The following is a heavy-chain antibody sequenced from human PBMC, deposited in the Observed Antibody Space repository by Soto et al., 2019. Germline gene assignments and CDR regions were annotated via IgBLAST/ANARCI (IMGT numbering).Heavy chain of an antibody. CDR1: GGSINSGGHY. D-gene: IGHD5-18*01. CDR2: IYTTGST. V-gene: IGHV4-31*03. J-gene: IGHJ6*02. CDR3: ARDRIQFSVDV. Sequence: QVQLQESGPGLVKPSQTLSLTCSVSGGSINSGGHYWSWIRQHPGKGLEWIGHIYTTGSTDFNPSLKARRTLSIDTSKNQFSLTLRSVTDADTAVYYCARDRIQFSVDVWGQGTTVSVSS.